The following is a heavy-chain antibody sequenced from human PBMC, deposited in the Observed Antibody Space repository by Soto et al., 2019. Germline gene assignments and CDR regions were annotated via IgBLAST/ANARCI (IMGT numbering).Heavy chain of an antibody. CDR3: ATEGGPAATDPFYYYYYYYMDV. CDR2: IYYSGST. CDR1: GGSISSYY. Sequence: SETLSLTCTVSGGSISSYYWSWIRQPPGKGLEWIGYIYYSGSTNYNPSLKSRVTISVDTSKNQFSLKLSSVTAADTAVYYCATEGGPAATDPFYYYYYYYMDVWGKGTTVTVSS. D-gene: IGHD2-2*01. V-gene: IGHV4-59*08. J-gene: IGHJ6*03.